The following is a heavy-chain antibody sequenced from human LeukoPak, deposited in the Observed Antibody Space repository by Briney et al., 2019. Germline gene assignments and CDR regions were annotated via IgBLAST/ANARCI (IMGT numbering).Heavy chain of an antibody. V-gene: IGHV3-30*04. Sequence: GRSLRLSCAASGFTFSSYAMHWVRQAPGKGLEWVAVISYDGSNKYYADSVKGRFTISRDNSKNTLYLQMNSLRAEDTAVYYCARVGIAAAGNFDYWGQGTLVTV. CDR3: ARVGIAAAGNFDY. CDR2: ISYDGSNK. CDR1: GFTFSSYA. D-gene: IGHD6-13*01. J-gene: IGHJ4*02.